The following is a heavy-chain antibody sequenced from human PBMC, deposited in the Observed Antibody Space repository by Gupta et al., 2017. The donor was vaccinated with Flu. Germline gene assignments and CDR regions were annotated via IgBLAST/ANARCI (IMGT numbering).Heavy chain of an antibody. CDR1: YH. Sequence: YHIHGGGQMPGEGLEWLGIIFPGNHGTVYAPKVQDRLTVTSDTPTATVSMDLRSLRPEDTATYVCCRGGRGADNWPPIDYWGQGALVTVTS. J-gene: IGHJ4*02. CDR3: CRGGRGADNWPPIDY. V-gene: IGHV1-46*01. CDR2: IFPGNHGT. D-gene: IGHD1-1*01.